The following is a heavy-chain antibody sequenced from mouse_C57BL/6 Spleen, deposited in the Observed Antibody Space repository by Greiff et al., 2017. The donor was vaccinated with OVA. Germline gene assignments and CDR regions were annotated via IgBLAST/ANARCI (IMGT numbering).Heavy chain of an antibody. CDR2: INPSSGYT. J-gene: IGHJ2*01. Sequence: VQLQESGAELVKPGASVKLSCTASGYTFTSYWMYWVKQRPGQGLEWIGYINPSSGYTNYNQKFKDKATLTADKSSSTAYMQLSSLTYEDSAVYDCARYPYGNYFDYWGQGTTLTVSS. CDR1: GYTFTSYW. D-gene: IGHD2-1*01. CDR3: ARYPYGNYFDY. V-gene: IGHV1-7*01.